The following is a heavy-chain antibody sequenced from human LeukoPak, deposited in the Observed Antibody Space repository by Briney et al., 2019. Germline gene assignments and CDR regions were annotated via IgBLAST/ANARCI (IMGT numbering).Heavy chain of an antibody. CDR3: ARVDYGNYVAAVDI. V-gene: IGHV3-48*01. J-gene: IGHJ3*02. CDR1: GFTFSSHA. D-gene: IGHD4-11*01. Sequence: AGGSLRLSCAASGFTFSSHAMVWVRQAPGRGLEWVSYISSSSSTIYYADSVKGRFTISRDNAKNSLYLQMSSLRAEDTAVYHCARVDYGNYVAAVDIWGHGTMVTVFS. CDR2: ISSSSSTI.